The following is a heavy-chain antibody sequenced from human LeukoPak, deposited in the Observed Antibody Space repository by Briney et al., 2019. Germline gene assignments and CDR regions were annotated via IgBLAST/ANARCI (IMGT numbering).Heavy chain of an antibody. J-gene: IGHJ4*02. V-gene: IGHV4-59*01. CDR1: CGSISSYY. D-gene: IGHD3-22*01. CDR3: ARAPYYDSSGYYQFDY. CDR2: IYYSGST. Sequence: SETLSLTCTVSCGSISSYYWSWIRQPPGKGLEWIGYIYYSGSTNYNPSLKSRVTISVDTSKNQFSLKLSSVTAADTAVYYCARAPYYDSSGYYQFDYWGQGTLVTVSS.